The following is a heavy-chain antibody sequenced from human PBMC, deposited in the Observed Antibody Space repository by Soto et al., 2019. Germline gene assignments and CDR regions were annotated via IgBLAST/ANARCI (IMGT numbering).Heavy chain of an antibody. J-gene: IGHJ4*02. CDR3: ARDLFRKFDY. CDR1: GGSFSGYY. Sequence: SETLSLTCAVYGGSFSGYYWSWIRQPPGKGLEWIGEINHSVSTNYNPSLKCRVTISVDTSKNQFSLKLSSVTAADTAVYYCARDLFRKFDYWGQGTLVTVSS. V-gene: IGHV4-34*01. D-gene: IGHD3-10*02. CDR2: INHSVST.